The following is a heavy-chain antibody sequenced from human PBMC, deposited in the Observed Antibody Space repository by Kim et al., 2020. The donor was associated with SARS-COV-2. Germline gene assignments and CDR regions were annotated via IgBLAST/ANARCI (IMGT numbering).Heavy chain of an antibody. J-gene: IGHJ4*02. D-gene: IGHD3-9*01. CDR1: GGSISSYY. CDR3: ARVHILTGYHFGPFDY. Sequence: SETLSLTCTVSGGSISSYYWSWIRQPPGKGLEWIGYIYYSGSTNYNPSLKSRVTISVDTSKNQFSLKLSSVTAADTAVYYCARVHILTGYHFGPFDYWGQGTLVTVSS. CDR2: IYYSGST. V-gene: IGHV4-59*01.